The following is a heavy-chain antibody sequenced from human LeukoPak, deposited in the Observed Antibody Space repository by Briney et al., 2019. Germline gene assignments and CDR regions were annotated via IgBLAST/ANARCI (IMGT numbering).Heavy chain of an antibody. V-gene: IGHV4-59*08. CDR1: GGSISSYH. CDR2: IYYSGST. D-gene: IGHD6-19*01. J-gene: IGHJ4*02. Sequence: SETLSLTCTVSGGSISSYHWSWIRQPPGKGLKWIGYIYYSGSTNYNPSLKSRVTISVDTSKNQFSLKLSSVTAADTAVYYCARRGAVAGENDYWGQGTLVTVSS. CDR3: ARRGAVAGENDY.